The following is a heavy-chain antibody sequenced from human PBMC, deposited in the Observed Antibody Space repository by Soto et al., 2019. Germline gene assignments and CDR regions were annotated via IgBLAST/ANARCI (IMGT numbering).Heavy chain of an antibody. J-gene: IGHJ3*02. D-gene: IGHD5-12*01. CDR2: IHAGNGYT. V-gene: IGHV1-3*01. Sequence: QVQLVQSGAQVKKPGASVKVSCKASGYTFDNYALHWVRQAPGRRLEWMGLIHAGNGYTKYSQRFQGRVTITRDTSASTVHMDLSRLLSEDTAVYYGARVQYSGYDFKLAFDTWGQGTMVTVSS. CDR1: GYTFDNYA. CDR3: ARVQYSGYDFKLAFDT.